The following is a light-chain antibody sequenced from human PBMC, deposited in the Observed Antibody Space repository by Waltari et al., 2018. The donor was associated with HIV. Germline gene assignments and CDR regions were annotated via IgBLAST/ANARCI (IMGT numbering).Light chain of an antibody. CDR2: SND. V-gene: IGLV1-44*01. Sequence: QSVLTQPPSASGTPGQRVPISCSGSNSNIGTNIVNWYQQLPGTAPKLLIYSNDQRPSGVPDRFSGSKSGTSASLAISGLQSEDEAEYFCAAWDDSLSAVVFGGGTKLTVL. CDR1: NSNIGTNI. J-gene: IGLJ2*01. CDR3: AAWDDSLSAVV.